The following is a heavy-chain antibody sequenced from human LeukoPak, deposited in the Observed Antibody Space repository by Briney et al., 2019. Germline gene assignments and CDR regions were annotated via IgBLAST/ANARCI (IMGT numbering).Heavy chain of an antibody. CDR1: GGSISGGGYS. CDR2: IYDSGST. Sequence: SQTLSLTCAVSGGSISGGGYSWSWIRQPPGMNLEWIGYIYDSGSTYYNPSLKSRVTISIDRSKNQFSLKVNSVTAADTAVYYCARHYDFWSGYYEGYYFDYWGQGTLVTVSS. CDR3: ARHYDFWSGYYEGYYFDY. D-gene: IGHD3-3*01. J-gene: IGHJ4*02. V-gene: IGHV4-30-2*01.